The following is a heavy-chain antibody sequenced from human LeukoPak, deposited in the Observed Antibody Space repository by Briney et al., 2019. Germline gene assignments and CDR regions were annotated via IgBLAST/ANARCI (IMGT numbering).Heavy chain of an antibody. D-gene: IGHD3-9*01. J-gene: IGHJ4*02. CDR1: GFTFSNHA. CDR3: AKWGDYDVLTGYYDSDY. V-gene: IGHV3-23*01. Sequence: PGASLRLSCAASGFTFSNHAMSWVRQAPGKGLEWVSAVSGRDTSTYYTDSVKGRFTISRDNSKNTLYLQMNSLSAEDTAIYYCAKWGDYDVLTGYYDSDYWGQGTLVTVSS. CDR2: VSGRDTST.